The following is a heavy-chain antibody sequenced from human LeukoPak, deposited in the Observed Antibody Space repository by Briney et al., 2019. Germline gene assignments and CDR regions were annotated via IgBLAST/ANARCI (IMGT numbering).Heavy chain of an antibody. CDR2: ISPYDDKT. Sequence: ASVKVSCKASGYTFTNYAISWVRQAPGQGLEWMGWISPYDDKTNYAQNLEDRVTMTTDRSTRTVYMELRSLRSDDTAVYYCAKEDYYGMDVWGQGTTVTVSS. CDR1: GYTFTNYA. J-gene: IGHJ6*02. CDR3: AKEDYYGMDV. V-gene: IGHV1-18*01.